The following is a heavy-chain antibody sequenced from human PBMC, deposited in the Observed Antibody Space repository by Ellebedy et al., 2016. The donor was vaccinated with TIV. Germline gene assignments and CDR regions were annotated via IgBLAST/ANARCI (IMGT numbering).Heavy chain of an antibody. D-gene: IGHD5-12*01. CDR3: ARTDPWQPIDD. V-gene: IGHV4-39*01. Sequence: MPSETLSLTCSVSGGSLSSTRYYWAWIRQPPGQGLEYIGSVFYSGSPYSHPSFKSRVTLSADTSKNQFSLNLRTVTAAETDCYYCARTDPWQPIDDWGQGILVSVSS. CDR1: GGSLSSTRYY. CDR2: VFYSGSP. J-gene: IGHJ4*02.